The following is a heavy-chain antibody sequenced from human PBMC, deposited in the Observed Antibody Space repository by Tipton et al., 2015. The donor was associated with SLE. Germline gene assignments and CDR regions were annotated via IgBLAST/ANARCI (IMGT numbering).Heavy chain of an antibody. CDR3: AKEVRYDSSGYYSPYFDY. J-gene: IGHJ4*02. CDR2: ITGSGGST. D-gene: IGHD3-22*01. CDR1: GFTFSSYD. Sequence: GSLRLSCAASGFTFSSYDMSWVRQAPGKGLEWVSTITGSGGSTYYADSVKGRFTISRDNSKNTLYLQMNNLRAEDTAVYYCAKEVRYDSSGYYSPYFDYWGQGTLVTVSS. V-gene: IGHV3-23*01.